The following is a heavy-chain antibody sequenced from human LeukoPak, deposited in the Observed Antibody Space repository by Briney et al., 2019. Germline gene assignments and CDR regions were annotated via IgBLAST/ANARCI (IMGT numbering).Heavy chain of an antibody. Sequence: GGSLRLSCAASGFTFSNAWMSWVRPAPGKGLEWVGRIKSKTDGGTTDYAAPVKGRFTISRDDSKNTLYLQMNSLKTEDTAVYYCTTMDDYVWGSYRYGYWGQGTLVTVSS. CDR1: GFTFSNAW. CDR3: TTMDDYVWGSYRYGY. J-gene: IGHJ4*02. D-gene: IGHD3-16*02. V-gene: IGHV3-15*01. CDR2: IKSKTDGGTT.